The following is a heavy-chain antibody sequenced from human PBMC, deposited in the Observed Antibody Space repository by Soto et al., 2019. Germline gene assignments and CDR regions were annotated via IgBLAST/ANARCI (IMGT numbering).Heavy chain of an antibody. CDR1: GYTFTGYY. D-gene: IGHD5-12*01. Sequence: QVQLVQSGAEVKKPGASVKVSCKASGYTFTGYYIHWVRQAPGQGLEWMGWINPNNGDIIYARKLQGRVTMTRDTSTSTAYMEMSSLTFDDTAVYYCARHSGYDYVFDYWGQGTLVTVSS. V-gene: IGHV1-2*02. CDR2: INPNNGDI. J-gene: IGHJ4*02. CDR3: ARHSGYDYVFDY.